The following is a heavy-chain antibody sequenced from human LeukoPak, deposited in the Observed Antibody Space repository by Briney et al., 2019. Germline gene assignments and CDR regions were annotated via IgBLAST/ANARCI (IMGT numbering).Heavy chain of an antibody. CDR3: ARDRYCSGRSCYGPPDY. J-gene: IGHJ4*02. V-gene: IGHV4-39*07. CDR2: IFYSGGT. Sequence: SETLSLTCTVSGGSINTPNYYWGWIRQTPGKGLEWIGNIFYSGGTYYSPSLTSRVTISIDTSKNQFSLKLNSVTAADTAVYYCARDRYCSGRSCYGPPDYWGQGVLVTVSS. D-gene: IGHD2-15*01. CDR1: GGSINTPNYY.